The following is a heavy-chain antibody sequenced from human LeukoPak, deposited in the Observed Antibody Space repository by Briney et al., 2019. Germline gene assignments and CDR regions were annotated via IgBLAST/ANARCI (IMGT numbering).Heavy chain of an antibody. Sequence: GASVNVSCKASGYTFTSYDINWVRQATGQGLEWMGWMNPNSGNTGYAQKFQGRVTMTRNTSISTAYMELSSLRSEDTAVYYCARGTLINRRDGYKSGHYYGMDVWGQGTTVTVSS. V-gene: IGHV1-8*01. CDR2: MNPNSGNT. D-gene: IGHD5-24*01. CDR1: GYTFTSYD. J-gene: IGHJ6*02. CDR3: ARGTLINRRDGYKSGHYYGMDV.